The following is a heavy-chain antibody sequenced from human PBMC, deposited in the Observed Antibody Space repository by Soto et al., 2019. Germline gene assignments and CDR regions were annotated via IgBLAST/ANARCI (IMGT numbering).Heavy chain of an antibody. CDR1: GYTFTGSY. D-gene: IGHD6-13*01. V-gene: IGHV1-2*04. CDR3: VRDLGSWSLGVFDY. J-gene: IGHJ4*02. CDR2: INPNSGGT. Sequence: GASVKVSCKASGYTFTGSYMHWVRQAPGQGLEWIGWINPNSGGTNYAQKFQGWVTMTRDTSISTAYMELSRLRSDDTAVYYCVRDLGSWSLGVFDYWGQGTLVTVSS.